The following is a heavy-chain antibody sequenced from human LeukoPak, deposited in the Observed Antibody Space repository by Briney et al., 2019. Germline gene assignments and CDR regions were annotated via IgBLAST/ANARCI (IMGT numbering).Heavy chain of an antibody. V-gene: IGHV4-59*08. CDR2: IYYSGST. CDR1: GGSISSYY. D-gene: IGHD3-22*01. J-gene: IGHJ4*02. Sequence: SETLSLTCTVSGGSISSYYWSWIRQPPGKGLEWIGYIYYSGSTNYNPSLKSRVTVSVDTSKNQFSLKLSSATAADTAVYYCAGVDDSSGYYPLAPFDYWGQGTLVTVSS. CDR3: AGVDDSSGYYPLAPFDY.